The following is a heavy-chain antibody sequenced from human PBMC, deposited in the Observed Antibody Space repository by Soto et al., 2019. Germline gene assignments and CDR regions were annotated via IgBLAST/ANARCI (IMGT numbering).Heavy chain of an antibody. CDR2: IWYDGSNK. V-gene: IGHV3-33*01. Sequence: QVQLVESGGGVVQPGRSLRLSCAASGFTFSSYGMHWVRQAPGKGLEWVAVIWYDGSNKYYADSVKGRFTISRDNSKNPLYMQMNSLRAEDTAVYYCASESSGYYSSLGYWGQGTLVTVSS. CDR1: GFTFSSYG. CDR3: ASESSGYYSSLGY. D-gene: IGHD3-3*01. J-gene: IGHJ4*02.